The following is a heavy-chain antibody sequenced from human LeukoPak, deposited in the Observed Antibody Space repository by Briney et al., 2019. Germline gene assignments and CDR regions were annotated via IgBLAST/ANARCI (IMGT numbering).Heavy chain of an antibody. CDR3: AKKQGEHFYYYAMDV. Sequence: HPGGFLRLSCAASGFTFRNYAMNWVRQAPGKGLEWVSALSGSGGNTYYADSVKGRYTISRDNSKNTLYLLMNSLRAESTAIYYCAKKQGEHFYYYAMDVWGQGTTVTVSS. CDR1: GFTFRNYA. J-gene: IGHJ6*02. CDR2: LSGSGGNT. D-gene: IGHD1/OR15-1a*01. V-gene: IGHV3-23*01.